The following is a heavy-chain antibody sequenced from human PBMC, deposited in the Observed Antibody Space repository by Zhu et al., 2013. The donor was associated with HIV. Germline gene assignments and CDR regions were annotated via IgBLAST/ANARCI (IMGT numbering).Heavy chain of an antibody. D-gene: IGHD3-10*01. V-gene: IGHV1-2*02. J-gene: IGHJ3*02. Sequence: QVQLVQAGAEVKKPGASVKVSCKTSGYTFTDYYIHWVRQAPGQGLEWMGWINPNSGGTKYAQKFQGRVTMTRDTSINTAYMELSRLRSDDTAVYFCARDLRLTAFNYPEGRNYYYAFDIWGQGTMVTASS. CDR1: GYTFTDYY. CDR2: INPNSGGT. CDR3: ARDLRLTAFNYPEGRNYYYAFDI.